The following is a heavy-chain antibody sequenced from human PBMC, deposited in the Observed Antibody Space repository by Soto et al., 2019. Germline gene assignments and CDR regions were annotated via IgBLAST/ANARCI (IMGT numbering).Heavy chain of an antibody. D-gene: IGHD1-7*01. J-gene: IGHJ4*02. Sequence: EVQLAESGGGMVQPGGSLRLSCVASGFTFSSYAMHWVRQAPGKGLEYVSSISSYGGTTYYGNSVKGRFTISRDNSKNTLYLQMGSLRAEDMAVYYCVRRVSGNYDYWGQGTLVTVSS. V-gene: IGHV3-64*01. CDR1: GFTFSSYA. CDR3: VRRVSGNYDY. CDR2: ISSYGGTT.